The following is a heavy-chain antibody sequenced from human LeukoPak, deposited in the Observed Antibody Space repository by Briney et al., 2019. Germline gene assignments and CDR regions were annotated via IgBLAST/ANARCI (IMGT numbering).Heavy chain of an antibody. V-gene: IGHV4-39*07. CDR1: GGSLSNSDYY. J-gene: IGHJ3*02. CDR3: ATRSRRGATSGTLVQLRADAFDI. D-gene: IGHD1-26*01. CDR2: IYYSGST. Sequence: PSETLSLTCTVSGGSLSNSDYYWGCILQPPGKGLESIGSIYYSGSTYYNPSLKSRVTISVETSKNQFCLNLSSVTAAETAVYYCATRSRRGATSGTLVQLRADAFDIWGQGTMVTVSS.